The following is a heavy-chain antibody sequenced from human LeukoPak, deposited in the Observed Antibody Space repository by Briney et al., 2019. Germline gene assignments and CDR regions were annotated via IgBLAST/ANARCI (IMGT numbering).Heavy chain of an antibody. CDR3: ARLYSSGRYANAFDI. CDR2: IRSIGDR. J-gene: IGHJ3*02. Sequence: PGGSLRLSCAASGFTFGDYDMHRVRQATGKGLEWVSAIRSIGDRFYSGSVKGRFTISRENAKNTLYLEMNSLRVGDTAVYYCARLYSSGRYANAFDIWGQGTVVTVSS. CDR1: GFTFGDYD. V-gene: IGHV3-13*01. D-gene: IGHD6-19*01.